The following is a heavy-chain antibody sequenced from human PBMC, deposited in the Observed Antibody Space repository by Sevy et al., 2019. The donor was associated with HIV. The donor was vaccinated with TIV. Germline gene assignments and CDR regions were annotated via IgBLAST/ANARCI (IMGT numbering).Heavy chain of an antibody. CDR1: GFTFSSYG. CDR3: AKGQGYFDY. CDR2: IWYDGSTK. V-gene: IGHV3-33*06. Sequence: GGSLRLSCAASGFTFSSYGMHWVRQAPGKGLEWVALIWYDGSTKYYGDSVRGRFTISRDNSKNTLYLQMNSLRAEDTAVYYCAKGQGYFDYWGQGTLVTVSS. J-gene: IGHJ4*02.